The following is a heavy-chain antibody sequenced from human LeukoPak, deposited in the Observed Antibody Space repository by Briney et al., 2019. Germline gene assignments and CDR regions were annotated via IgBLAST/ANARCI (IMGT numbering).Heavy chain of an antibody. D-gene: IGHD6-13*01. CDR1: GFTFRNYG. Sequence: GGSLRLSCAASGFTFRNYGMPWVRQAPGKGPEWVAIIWYDGSQKYYADSVKGRFTISRDDSRKTLYLEMSSLRVEDTAVYYCARDPSRIAAAGPEVGYWGQGTLVTVSS. CDR2: IWYDGSQK. V-gene: IGHV3-33*01. CDR3: ARDPSRIAAAGPEVGY. J-gene: IGHJ4*02.